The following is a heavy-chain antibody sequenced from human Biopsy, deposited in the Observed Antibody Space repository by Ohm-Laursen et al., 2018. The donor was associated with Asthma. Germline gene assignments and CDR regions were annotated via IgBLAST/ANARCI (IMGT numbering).Heavy chain of an antibody. J-gene: IGHJ4*02. CDR2: GGSYYDGGLK. Sequence: RSLRLSCTASGFTFGDYWMSWVRQAPGKGLEWVAVGGSYYDGGLKYYADSVNGRFTVSRDDSKNTLYLQMNRLRPDDTAVYYCARDVMEWYLPAFDFWGQGTLVRVSS. CDR1: GFTFGDYW. CDR3: ARDVMEWYLPAFDF. D-gene: IGHD3-3*01. V-gene: IGHV3-30-3*01.